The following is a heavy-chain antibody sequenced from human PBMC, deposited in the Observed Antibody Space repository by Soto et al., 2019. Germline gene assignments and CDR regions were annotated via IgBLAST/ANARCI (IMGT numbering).Heavy chain of an antibody. J-gene: IGHJ4*02. Sequence: GGSLRLSCAASGFIFGNHGMTLVRQAPGRALEWVSTINANAVDTHYADSVKGRFTISRDNSKRTLSLQMNSLRAEDTAIYYCVSWGAAHFDFWGPGTEVTVSS. CDR3: VSWGAAHFDF. D-gene: IGHD3-16*01. CDR2: INANAVDT. CDR1: GFIFGNHG. V-gene: IGHV3-23*01.